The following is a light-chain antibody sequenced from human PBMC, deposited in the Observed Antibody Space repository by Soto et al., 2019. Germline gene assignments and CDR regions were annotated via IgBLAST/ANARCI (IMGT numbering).Light chain of an antibody. CDR2: DAS. CDR3: QQYGFS. CDR1: QSVSYC. V-gene: IGKV1-5*01. Sequence: IHMTQSPSTLSASVGDRVTITCRASQSVSYCLAWYQQKPGKAPKLLIHDASSLESGVPSRFRGGGSGQEFTLTISGLQPDDFATYYCQQYGFSFGPGTKVEMK. J-gene: IGKJ3*01.